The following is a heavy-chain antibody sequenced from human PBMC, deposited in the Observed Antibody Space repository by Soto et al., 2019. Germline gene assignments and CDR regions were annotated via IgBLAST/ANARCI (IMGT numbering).Heavy chain of an antibody. CDR2: IYRSGAI. J-gene: IGHJ6*02. CDR1: GFTVTTNY. Sequence: PGGSLRLSCAASGFTVTTNYMTWVRQAPGTGLEWVSVIYRSGAIYYPDSVRGRFTASRDYSHNTLYLQMDSLRVEDTAVYYCARDSGLIRGSYGVDVWGPGTTVTVSS. D-gene: IGHD3-10*01. CDR3: ARDSGLIRGSYGVDV. V-gene: IGHV3-53*01.